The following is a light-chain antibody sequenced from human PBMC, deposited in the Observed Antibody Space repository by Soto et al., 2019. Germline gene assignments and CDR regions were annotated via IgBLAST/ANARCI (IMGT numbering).Light chain of an antibody. V-gene: IGKV1-5*03. CDR2: KAS. CDR1: QSISNW. CDR3: QLYSSYSPWT. Sequence: IQMTQSPSTLSASVGDTVTITCRASQSISNWVAWYQQKPGKAPKLMIYKASTLESGVPSRFSGSASGTQFTLTISNLQPDDFATYFCQLYSSYSPWTFGQGTKV. J-gene: IGKJ1*01.